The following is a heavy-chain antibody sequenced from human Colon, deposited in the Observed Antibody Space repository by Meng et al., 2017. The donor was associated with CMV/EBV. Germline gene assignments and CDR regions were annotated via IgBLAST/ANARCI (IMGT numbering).Heavy chain of an antibody. J-gene: IGHJ4*02. Sequence: GESLKISCAASGFTFNTFDMTWVRQAPGKGLEWVSYISGPAKAIYYADSVRGRFTISRDNAKNSLSLQMSGLRADDTAVYYCARLQWAAFDFLGQGTLVTVSS. D-gene: IGHD6-19*01. V-gene: IGHV3-48*03. CDR2: ISGPAKAI. CDR3: ARLQWAAFDF. CDR1: GFTFNTFD.